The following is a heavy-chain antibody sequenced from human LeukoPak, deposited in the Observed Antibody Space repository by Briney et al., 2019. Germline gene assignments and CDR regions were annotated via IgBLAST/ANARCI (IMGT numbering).Heavy chain of an antibody. D-gene: IGHD4-17*01. V-gene: IGHV4-59*01. CDR2: IYYSGST. J-gene: IGHJ4*02. CDR3: ARDQSDGDSLFDY. CDR1: GGSISSYY. Sequence: SETLSLTCTVSGGSISSYYWSWIRQPPGKGLEWIGYIYYSGSTNYNPSLKSRVTISVDTSKNQFSLKLSSVTAADTAVYYCARDQSDGDSLFDYWGQGTLVTVSS.